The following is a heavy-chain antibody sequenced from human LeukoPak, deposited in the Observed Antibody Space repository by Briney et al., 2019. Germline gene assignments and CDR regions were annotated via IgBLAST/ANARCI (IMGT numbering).Heavy chain of an antibody. CDR2: IYSGGST. CDR1: GFTVSSNY. CDR3: AKDEPGGAGTNFDY. V-gene: IGHV3-53*05. Sequence: GGSLRLSCAASGFTVSSNYMSWVRQAPGKGLEWVSVIYSGGSTYYADSVKGRFTISRDNSKNTLYLQMNSLRAEDTAVYYCAKDEPGGAGTNFDYWGQGTLVTVSS. J-gene: IGHJ4*02. D-gene: IGHD1-7*01.